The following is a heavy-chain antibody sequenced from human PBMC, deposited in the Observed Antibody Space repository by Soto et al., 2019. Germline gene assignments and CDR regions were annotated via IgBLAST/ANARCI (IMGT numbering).Heavy chain of an antibody. D-gene: IGHD3-16*01. V-gene: IGHV3-48*01. Sequence: EVQLVESGGGLVQPGGSLRLSCAASGFTFSYYSMNWVRQAAGQGLEWVSYISSGSTTIYYAESVKGRFTISRDNGKNSLYLQMNSLRAEDTAVYYCAREAAGDFIDYWGQGTLVTVSS. CDR2: ISSGSTTI. CDR3: AREAAGDFIDY. J-gene: IGHJ4*02. CDR1: GFTFSYYS.